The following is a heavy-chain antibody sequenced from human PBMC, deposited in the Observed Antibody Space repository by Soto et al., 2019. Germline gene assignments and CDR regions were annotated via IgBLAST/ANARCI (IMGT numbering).Heavy chain of an antibody. V-gene: IGHV4-59*01. D-gene: IGHD6-6*01. CDR1: AGSISSYY. J-gene: IGHJ4*02. CDR2: IYYSGST. Sequence: SETLSLTCTVSAGSISSYYWSWIRQPPGKGLEWIGYIYYSGSTNYNPSLKSRVTITVDTSKNQFSLKLSSVTAADTAVYYCARSSSGLGYWGQGTLVTVSS. CDR3: ARSSSGLGY.